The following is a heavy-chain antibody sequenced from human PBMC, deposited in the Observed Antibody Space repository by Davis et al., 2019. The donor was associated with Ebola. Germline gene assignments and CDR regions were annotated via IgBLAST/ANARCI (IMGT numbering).Heavy chain of an antibody. Sequence: SQTLSLTCGVSGGFVSSGGYSWSWIRQPPGKGLEWIGYYYYTGSTYYNPSLKSRVTISVDTSKNQFSLRLSSVTAADTAVYFCARGTYYYDTSGYYNHYFDYWGQGTLVTVSS. J-gene: IGHJ4*02. CDR1: GGFVSSGGYS. V-gene: IGHV4-30-4*07. CDR3: ARGTYYYDTSGYYNHYFDY. D-gene: IGHD3-22*01. CDR2: YYYTGST.